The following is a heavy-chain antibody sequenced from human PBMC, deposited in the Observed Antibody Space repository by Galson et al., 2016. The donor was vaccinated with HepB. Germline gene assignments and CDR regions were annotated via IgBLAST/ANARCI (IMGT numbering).Heavy chain of an antibody. V-gene: IGHV3-48*01. J-gene: IGHJ4*02. Sequence: SLRLSCAASGFTFTTHTMNWVRQAPGKGLESISYISTNGATIHYADSVKGRFTVSRDNAKNSLYLRMNSLRAEDTAVYYCAKGDDFWSGYYGGLWGQGTLVTVSS. D-gene: IGHD3-3*01. CDR1: GFTFTTHT. CDR3: AKGDDFWSGYYGGL. CDR2: ISTNGATI.